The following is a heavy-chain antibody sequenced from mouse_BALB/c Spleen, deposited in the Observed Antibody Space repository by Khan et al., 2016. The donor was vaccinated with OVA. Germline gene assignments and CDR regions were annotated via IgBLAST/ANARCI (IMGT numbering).Heavy chain of an antibody. V-gene: IGHV3-2*02. J-gene: IGHJ2*01. CDR3: ARTARIKY. CDR1: GYSITSGYG. Sequence: QLEESGPGLVKPSQSLSLTCTVTGYSITSGYGWNWIRQFPGNKLEWMGYISYSGSTNYNPSLQSRISITRDTSKHQFFLQLKSVTTEDAATYYCARTARIKYWGQGTTLTVSS. D-gene: IGHD1-2*01. CDR2: ISYSGST.